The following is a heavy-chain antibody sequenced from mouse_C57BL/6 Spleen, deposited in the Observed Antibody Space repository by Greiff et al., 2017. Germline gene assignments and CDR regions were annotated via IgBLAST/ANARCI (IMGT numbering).Heavy chain of an antibody. V-gene: IGHV1-15*01. Sequence: VQLQQSGAALVRPGASVPLSSKASGYTFTDYELHWVKQTPVPGLEWIGALDPETGGTASNQKFKGKAILTAYKSSSPAYMELRSLTSEDSAVYYCTRNYRDDWGQGTTLTVSS. CDR2: LDPETGGT. J-gene: IGHJ2*01. CDR1: GYTFTDYE. CDR3: TRNYRDD. D-gene: IGHD1-1*02.